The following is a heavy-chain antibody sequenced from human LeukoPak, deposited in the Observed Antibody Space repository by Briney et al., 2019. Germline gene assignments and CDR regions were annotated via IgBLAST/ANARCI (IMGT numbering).Heavy chain of an antibody. J-gene: IGHJ4*02. CDR1: GFTVSSNY. Sequence: TGGSPRLSCAASGFTVSSNYMSWVRQAPGKGLEWVSVIYSGGSTYYADSVKGRFTISRDNSKNTLYLQMNSLRAEDTAVYYCARADFWSGYYHFDYWGQGTLVTVSS. D-gene: IGHD3-3*01. CDR2: IYSGGST. V-gene: IGHV3-66*01. CDR3: ARADFWSGYYHFDY.